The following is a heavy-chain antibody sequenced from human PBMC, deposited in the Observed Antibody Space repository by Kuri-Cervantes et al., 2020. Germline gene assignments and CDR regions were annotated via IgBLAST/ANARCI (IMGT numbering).Heavy chain of an antibody. V-gene: IGHV4-59*01. J-gene: IGHJ5*02. CDR2: IYYSGST. CDR1: GGSISSYY. Sequence: SETLSLTCTVSGGSISSYYWSWIRQPPGKGLEWIGYIYYSGSTNYNPSLKSRVTISVDTSKNQFSLKLSSVTAADTAVYYCARELDYYGSGSYYMDDHWGQGTLVTVSS. CDR3: ARELDYYGSGSYYMDDH. D-gene: IGHD3-10*01.